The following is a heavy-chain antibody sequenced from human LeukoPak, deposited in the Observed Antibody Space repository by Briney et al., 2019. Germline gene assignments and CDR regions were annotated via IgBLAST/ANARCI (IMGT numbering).Heavy chain of an antibody. Sequence: SETLSLTCGISGGSLSAYYWNWIRQPPGKGLEWIGEINHSGITDHNPSPKSRVTISLDTSKNQFSLKLSSVTAADTAVYYCARGSPTGLGDHDAFDIWGQGTMVTVSS. V-gene: IGHV4-34*01. CDR1: GGSLSAYY. CDR2: INHSGIT. CDR3: ARGSPTGLGDHDAFDI. J-gene: IGHJ3*02. D-gene: IGHD3-16*01.